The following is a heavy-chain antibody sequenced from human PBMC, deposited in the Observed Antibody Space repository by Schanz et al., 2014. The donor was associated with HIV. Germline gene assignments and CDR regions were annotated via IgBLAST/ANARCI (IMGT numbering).Heavy chain of an antibody. D-gene: IGHD3-22*01. J-gene: IGHJ4*02. Sequence: VQLVESGGGVVQPGGSLRLSCAASGLTFSRHAMSWVRQAPGKGLEWVSVISGSGFTTYYADSVNGRFTISRDNSKNTLYLQMTTLRIDDTAVYYCAKPEYDSRGNSQSHFDSWGQGTLVTVSS. V-gene: IGHV3-23*04. CDR2: ISGSGFTT. CDR3: AKPEYDSRGNSQSHFDS. CDR1: GLTFSRHA.